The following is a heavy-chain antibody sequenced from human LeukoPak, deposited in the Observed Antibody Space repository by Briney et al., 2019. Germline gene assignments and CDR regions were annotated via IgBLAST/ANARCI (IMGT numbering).Heavy chain of an antibody. CDR3: AKDMYYDSSGPVFDY. D-gene: IGHD3-22*01. V-gene: IGHV3-23*01. CDR2: ISGSGGNT. Sequence: GGSLRLSCAASGFTFSSYGMSWVRQAPGKGLEWVSTISGSGGNTYYADSVKGRFTISRDTSKNTLYLQMNSPRAEDTAVYYCAKDMYYDSSGPVFDYWGQGTLVTVSS. J-gene: IGHJ4*02. CDR1: GFTFSSYG.